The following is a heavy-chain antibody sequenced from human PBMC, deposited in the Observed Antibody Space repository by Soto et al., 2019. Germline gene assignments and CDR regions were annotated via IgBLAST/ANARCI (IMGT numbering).Heavy chain of an antibody. CDR1: GFIFSSYS. CDR2: ISPRSDYI. J-gene: IGHJ4*02. Sequence: EVQLVESGGGLVNPGGSLRLSCAASGFIFSSYSMNWVRQAPGKGLEWVSSISPRSDYIYFADSMRGRFTISRDNAQNSLYLHMNNLRAEDTAVYHCARVSGTLERYSDLDYWGQGTLVTVSP. CDR3: ARVSGTLERYSDLDY. D-gene: IGHD3-10*01. V-gene: IGHV3-21*06.